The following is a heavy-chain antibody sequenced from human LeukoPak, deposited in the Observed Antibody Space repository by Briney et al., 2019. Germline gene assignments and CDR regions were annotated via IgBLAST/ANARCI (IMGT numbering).Heavy chain of an antibody. D-gene: IGHD2-15*01. CDR2: IYTSGST. Sequence: PSETLSLTCTVSGGSISSGSYYWRWIRQPAGKGLEWIGRIYTSGSTNYNPSLKSRVTIPVDTSKNQFSLKLSSVTAADTAVYYCARDEWGYYAFDYWGQGTLVTVSS. CDR1: GGSISSGSYY. V-gene: IGHV4-61*02. CDR3: ARDEWGYYAFDY. J-gene: IGHJ4*02.